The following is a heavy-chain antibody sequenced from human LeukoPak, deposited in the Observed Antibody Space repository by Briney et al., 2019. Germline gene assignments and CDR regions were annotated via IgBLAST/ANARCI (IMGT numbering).Heavy chain of an antibody. Sequence: PGGSLRLSCEASGFTFSNAWMSWVRQAPGKGLEWVGRIKSKTDGGTTDNAEPVKGRFTISRDDSKNTLYLQMNSLKTEDTAVYYCITTTFNDAFDIWGQGKMVTVSS. V-gene: IGHV3-15*01. CDR3: ITTTFNDAFDI. CDR2: IKSKTDGGTT. J-gene: IGHJ3*02. D-gene: IGHD2/OR15-2a*01. CDR1: GFTFSNAW.